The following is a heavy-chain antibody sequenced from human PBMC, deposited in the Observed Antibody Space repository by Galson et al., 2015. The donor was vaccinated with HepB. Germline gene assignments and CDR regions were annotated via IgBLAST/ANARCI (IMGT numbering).Heavy chain of an antibody. CDR2: IYYSGST. CDR3: ARHRAPKGLGLDY. D-gene: IGHD3/OR15-3a*01. Sequence: LSLTCTVSSGSISSYYWSWIRQPPGKGLEWIGHIYYSGSTNYNPSLKSRVAISVDTSKNQFSLKLSSVTAADTAVYYCARHRAPKGLGLDYWGQGTLVTVSS. CDR1: SGSISSYY. V-gene: IGHV4-59*08. J-gene: IGHJ4*02.